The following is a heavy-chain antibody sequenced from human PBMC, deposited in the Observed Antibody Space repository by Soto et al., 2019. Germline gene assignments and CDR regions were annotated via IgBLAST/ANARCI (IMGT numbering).Heavy chain of an antibody. CDR1: GGSLSGYY. D-gene: IGHD5-12*01. Sequence: QVQLQQWGAGLLKPSETLSLNCAVTGGSLSGYYWSWIRQPPGKGLEWIGEVKEGGHTNSSPSLRGRVTISSDTSNNQFSLRLNSVTAADTGVYYCARGQEGVVATHWDQGSLVTVSS. J-gene: IGHJ4*02. CDR2: VKEGGHT. V-gene: IGHV4-34*01. CDR3: ARGQEGVVATH.